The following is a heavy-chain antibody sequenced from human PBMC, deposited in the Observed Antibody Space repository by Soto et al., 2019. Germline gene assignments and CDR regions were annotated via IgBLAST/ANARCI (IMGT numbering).Heavy chain of an antibody. CDR3: GYRDYSSWLDP. J-gene: IGHJ5*02. D-gene: IGHD4-4*01. CDR1: GFTFSSSW. V-gene: IGHV3-7*01. CDR2: IKPDGSEK. Sequence: GGSLRLSCAASGFTFSSSWMAWVRQAPGKGLEWVANIKPDGSEKFYVDSVKGRFTISRDNAKNSLYLQMNSLRAEDTAVYYCGYRDYSSWLDPWGQGTRVTVSS.